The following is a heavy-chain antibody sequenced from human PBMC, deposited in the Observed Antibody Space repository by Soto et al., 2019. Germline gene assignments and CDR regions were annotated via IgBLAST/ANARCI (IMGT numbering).Heavy chain of an antibody. CDR1: GGSISSGGYY. CDR2: IYYSGST. J-gene: IGHJ4*02. Sequence: QVQLQESVPGLVKPSQTLSLTCTVSGGSISSGGYYWSWIRQHPGKGLEWIGYIYYSGSTYYNPSLKSRVTISVDTSKNQFSRKLSSVTAADTAVYYCARVLYDISSYFDYWGQGTLVTVSS. V-gene: IGHV4-31*03. D-gene: IGHD3-9*01. CDR3: ARVLYDISSYFDY.